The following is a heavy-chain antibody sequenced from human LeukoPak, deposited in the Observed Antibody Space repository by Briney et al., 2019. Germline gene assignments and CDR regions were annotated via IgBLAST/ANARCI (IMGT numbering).Heavy chain of an antibody. CDR2: INLDGYKT. CDR1: GFTFSRYW. J-gene: IGHJ4*02. Sequence: GGSLRLSCAASGFTFSRYWMHWVRQAPGKGLVWVSRINLDGYKTNYADSVKGRFTISRDNAKNTLYLQMNRLRAEDTAVYYCARGALGGNYYDSSGGQGTLVTVSS. D-gene: IGHD3-22*01. CDR3: ARGALGGNYYDSS. V-gene: IGHV3-74*01.